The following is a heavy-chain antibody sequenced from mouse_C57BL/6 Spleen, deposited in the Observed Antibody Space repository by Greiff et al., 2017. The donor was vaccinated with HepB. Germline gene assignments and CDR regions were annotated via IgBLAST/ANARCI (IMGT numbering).Heavy chain of an antibody. CDR2: INPGSGGT. J-gene: IGHJ2*01. D-gene: IGHD2-5*01. CDR3: ARGSNYLYYFDY. V-gene: IGHV1-54*01. CDR1: GYAFTNYL. Sequence: QVQLKQSGAELVRPGTSVKVSCKASGYAFTNYLIEWVKQRPGQGLEWIGVINPGSGGTNYNEKFKGKATLTADKSSSTAYMQLSSLTSEDSAVYFCARGSNYLYYFDYWGQGTTLTVSS.